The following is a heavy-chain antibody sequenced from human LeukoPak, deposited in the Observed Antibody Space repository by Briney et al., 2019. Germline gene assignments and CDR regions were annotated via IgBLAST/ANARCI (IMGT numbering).Heavy chain of an antibody. CDR2: IIPIFGTA. CDR1: GGTFISYA. J-gene: IGHJ6*03. Sequence: ASVKVSCKASGGTFISYAISWVRQAPGQGLEWMGGIIPIFGTANYAQKFQGRVTITTDESTSTAYMELSSLRSEDTAVYYCARSEGWDSSGWSSRAYYYYYMDVWGKGTTVTVSS. D-gene: IGHD6-19*01. CDR3: ARSEGWDSSGWSSRAYYYYYMDV. V-gene: IGHV1-69*05.